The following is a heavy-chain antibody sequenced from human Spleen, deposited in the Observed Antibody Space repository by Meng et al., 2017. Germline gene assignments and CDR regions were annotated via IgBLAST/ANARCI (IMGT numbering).Heavy chain of an antibody. J-gene: IGHJ4*02. CDR3: AKGTPGRSYCDY. CDR1: AYAFDSYG. D-gene: IGHD3-10*01. V-gene: IGHV1-18*01. CDR2: LGAHPGDT. Sequence: QVHLLQSGPEVKKPGASVRVSCRASAYAFDSYGVCWVRQAPGQGLEWMAWLGAHPGDTSFAPKFLGRVTVTADTATATAYMELRSLRSDDTAVYYCAKGTPGRSYCDYWGLGTLVTVSS.